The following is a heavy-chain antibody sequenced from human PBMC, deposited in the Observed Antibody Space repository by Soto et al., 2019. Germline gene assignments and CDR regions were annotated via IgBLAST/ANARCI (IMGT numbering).Heavy chain of an antibody. J-gene: IGHJ4*02. CDR3: ARMVRGVIFDY. CDR1: GGSVSSGSYY. D-gene: IGHD3-10*01. V-gene: IGHV4-61*01. CDR2: IYYSGST. Sequence: SETLSLTCTVSGGSVSSGSYYWSWIRQPPGKGLEWIGYIYYSGSTNYNPSLKSRVTISVDTSKNQFSLKLSSVTAADTAVYYCARMVRGVIFDYWGQGTLVTVSS.